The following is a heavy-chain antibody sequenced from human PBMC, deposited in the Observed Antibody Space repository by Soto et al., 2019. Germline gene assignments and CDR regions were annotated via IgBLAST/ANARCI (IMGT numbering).Heavy chain of an antibody. CDR2: IIPVVGTT. D-gene: IGHD1-26*01. V-gene: IGHV1-69*01. CDR1: GGSFSEVA. J-gene: IGHJ4*02. Sequence: QVQLVQSGAEVKKPGSSVTVSCKASGGSFSEVAISWVRQAPGQGLEWMGRIIPVVGTTDYTQKFQGRLTILADESTNTAYMEPSSLRSEDTAVYYCATLEATTLHFESWGQGTLVTVSS. CDR3: ATLEATTLHFES.